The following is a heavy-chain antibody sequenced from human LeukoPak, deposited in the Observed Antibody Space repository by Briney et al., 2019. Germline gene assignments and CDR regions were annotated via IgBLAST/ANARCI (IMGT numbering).Heavy chain of an antibody. CDR3: VYQVQGVVE. V-gene: IGHV3-64*05. Sequence: GGSLRLSCSASGFTFSSYVMHWVRQAPGKGLEYVSGISGDGASTYFADSVKGRFTISRDNSKNTLYVRMTSLRAEDTAVYYCVYQVQGVVEWGQGTLVTVSS. J-gene: IGHJ4*02. CDR1: GFTFSSYV. CDR2: ISGDGAST. D-gene: IGHD2-15*01.